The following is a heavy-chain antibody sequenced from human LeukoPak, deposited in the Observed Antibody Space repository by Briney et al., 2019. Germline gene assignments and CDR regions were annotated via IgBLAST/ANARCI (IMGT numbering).Heavy chain of an antibody. J-gene: IGHJ4*02. D-gene: IGHD3/OR15-3a*01. V-gene: IGHV3-74*01. Sequence: GGSLRLSCAASGFTFINYWMHWVRQGPGKGLMWVSHINSDGTSTSYADSVKGRFTISRDNAKNAVYLQMDSLGVEDTAVYYCVRDHSAGSDNSGLGDNCAQGTLVTVSS. CDR3: VRDHSAGSDNSGLGDN. CDR1: GFTFINYW. CDR2: INSDGTST.